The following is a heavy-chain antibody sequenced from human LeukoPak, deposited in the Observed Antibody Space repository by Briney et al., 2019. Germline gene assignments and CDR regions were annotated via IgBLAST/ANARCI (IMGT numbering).Heavy chain of an antibody. Sequence: SETLSLTCTVSGGSISSYYWSWIRQPPGKGLEWIGYIYYSGSTNYNPSLKSRVTISVDTSKHQFSLKLSSVTAADTAVYYCARSNYCSGGTCFYYYYMDVWGKGTTVTVSS. CDR2: IYYSGST. J-gene: IGHJ6*03. CDR3: ARSNYCSGGTCFYYYYMDV. D-gene: IGHD2-15*01. CDR1: GGSISSYY. V-gene: IGHV4-59*01.